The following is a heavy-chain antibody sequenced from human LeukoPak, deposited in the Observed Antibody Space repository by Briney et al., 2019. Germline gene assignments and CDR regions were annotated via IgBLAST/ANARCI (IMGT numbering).Heavy chain of an antibody. D-gene: IGHD4-17*01. Sequence: ASVKVSCKASGYTFTGYYMHWVRQAPGQGLEWMGRINPNSGGTNYAQKFQGRVTMTRDTSISTAYMELSRLRSDDTAVYYWARDDYGDYGRWNWFDPWGQGTLVTVSS. V-gene: IGHV1-2*06. CDR2: INPNSGGT. CDR1: GYTFTGYY. J-gene: IGHJ5*02. CDR3: ARDDYGDYGRWNWFDP.